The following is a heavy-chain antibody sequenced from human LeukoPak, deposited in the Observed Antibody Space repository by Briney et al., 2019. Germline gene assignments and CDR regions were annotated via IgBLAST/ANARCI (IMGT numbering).Heavy chain of an antibody. CDR2: INPNSGGT. CDR3: ARGVVGAHYYGMDV. J-gene: IGHJ6*02. CDR1: GYTFTGYY. D-gene: IGHD2-15*01. Sequence: ASVKVSCKASGYTFTGYYMHWVRQAPGQGLEWMGWINPNSGGTNYAQKFQGRVTMTRDTSISTAYMELRSLRSDDTAVYYCARGVVGAHYYGMDVWGQGTTVTVSS. V-gene: IGHV1-2*02.